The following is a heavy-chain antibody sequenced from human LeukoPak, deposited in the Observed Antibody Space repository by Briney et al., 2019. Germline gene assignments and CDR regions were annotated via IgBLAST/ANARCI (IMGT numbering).Heavy chain of an antibody. D-gene: IGHD3-16*01. CDR2: IWSDGSNK. CDR3: ARDLKVRWGSLHYGMDV. V-gene: IGHV3-33*01. J-gene: IGHJ6*02. Sequence: GGSLRLSCAASGFTFSNYGMYWVRQAPGKGLEWVAVIWSDGSNKYYADSVKGRFTISRDNSKNTLYLQMNSLRAEDTAVYYCARDLKVRWGSLHYGMDVWGQGTTVTVSS. CDR1: GFTFSNYG.